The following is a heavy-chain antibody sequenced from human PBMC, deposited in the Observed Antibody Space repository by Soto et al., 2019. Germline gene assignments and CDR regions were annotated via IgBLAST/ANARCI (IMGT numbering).Heavy chain of an antibody. CDR3: ARGQGRWKLGYFYY. J-gene: IGHJ4*02. CDR2: IWYDGSNK. Sequence: QVQLVESGGGVVQPGRSLRLSCAASGFTFSSYGMHWVRQAPGKGLEWVAVIWYDGSNKYYADSVKGRFTISRDNSKNTLYLQMNSLRAEDTAVYYCARGQGRWKLGYFYYWGQGTLVTVSS. CDR1: GFTFSSYG. D-gene: IGHD7-27*01. V-gene: IGHV3-33*01.